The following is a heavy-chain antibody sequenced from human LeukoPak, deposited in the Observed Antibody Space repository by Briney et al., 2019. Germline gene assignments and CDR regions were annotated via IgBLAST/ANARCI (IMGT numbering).Heavy chain of an antibody. V-gene: IGHV3-30*02. Sequence: GGSLRLSCAASGFTFSSYGMHWVRQAPGKGLEWVAFIRYDGSNKYYADSVKGRFTISRDNSKNTLYLQMNSLRAEDTAVYYCARDAPSITIFGVVTHDAFDIWGQGTMVTVSS. CDR3: ARDAPSITIFGVVTHDAFDI. CDR1: GFTFSSYG. CDR2: IRYDGSNK. J-gene: IGHJ3*02. D-gene: IGHD3-3*01.